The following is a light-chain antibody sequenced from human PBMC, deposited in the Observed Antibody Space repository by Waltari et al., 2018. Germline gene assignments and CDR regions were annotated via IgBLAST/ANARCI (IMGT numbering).Light chain of an antibody. CDR2: EST. CDR3: TSYTIATWV. J-gene: IGLJ3*02. Sequence: QSALTQPASVSGSPGQSITISCTGTTSDVGDNKYVSWFQQHPGQSPILMMYESTNRPVGVSYRFSGSKSGSTASLTISGLQAEDEADYYCTSYTIATWVFGGGTKLTVL. CDR1: TSDVGDNKY. V-gene: IGLV2-14*01.